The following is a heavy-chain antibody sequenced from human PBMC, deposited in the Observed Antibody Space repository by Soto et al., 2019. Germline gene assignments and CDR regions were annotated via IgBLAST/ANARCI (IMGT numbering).Heavy chain of an antibody. V-gene: IGHV1-69*01. CDR2: VIPIFGTP. Sequence: QVQLVQSGAGGKKPGSSGKVSGRPPGGTLTTYAIGWGRQPPGQGFEWMGGVIPIFGTPKYAQKFQGRVTITADESTSTGYMELRSLRSEDTAVYYCARSQGGSSSLDIYYYYYYGMDVWGQGTTVTVSS. CDR3: ARSQGGSSSLDIYYYYYYGMDV. CDR1: GGTLTTYA. D-gene: IGHD2-15*01. J-gene: IGHJ6*02.